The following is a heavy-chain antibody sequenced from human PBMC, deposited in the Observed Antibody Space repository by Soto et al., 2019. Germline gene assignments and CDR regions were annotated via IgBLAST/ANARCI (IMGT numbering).Heavy chain of an antibody. J-gene: IGHJ4*02. CDR1: GGSISSGGYY. D-gene: IGHD2-2*02. Sequence: SETLSLTCTVSGGSISSGGYYWSWIRQHPGKGLEWIGYTYYSGSTYYNPSLKSRVTISVDTSKYQFSLKLSSVTAADTAVYYCARAPAGYCSSTSCYSHDYWGQGTLVTVSS. V-gene: IGHV4-31*03. CDR2: TYYSGST. CDR3: ARAPAGYCSSTSCYSHDY.